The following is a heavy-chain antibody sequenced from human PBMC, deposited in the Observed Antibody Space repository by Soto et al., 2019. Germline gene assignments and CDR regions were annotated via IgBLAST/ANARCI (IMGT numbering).Heavy chain of an antibody. CDR3: VIVRWGVTTRVFDY. Sequence: EVQVLDSGGGLVQPGGSLRLSCAASGFTFSDHYMDWVRQAPGKGLEWVARIKNKANSYVTEYAASVKGRFTITRDDSRNSLYLQMNSMQTEDTAFYYCVIVRWGVTTRVFDYWGQGTLVTVSS. CDR1: GFTFSDHY. V-gene: IGHV3-72*01. J-gene: IGHJ4*02. CDR2: IKNKANSYVT. D-gene: IGHD1-26*01.